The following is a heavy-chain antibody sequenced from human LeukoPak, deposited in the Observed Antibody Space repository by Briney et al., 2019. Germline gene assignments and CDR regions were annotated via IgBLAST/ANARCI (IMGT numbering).Heavy chain of an antibody. D-gene: IGHD3-22*01. V-gene: IGHV4-59*01. CDR2: IYYSGST. Sequence: SETLSLTCTVSGGSISSSYWSWIRQPPGKGLKWIAYIYYSGSTNYNPSLKSRVTTSVDMSKNQFSLKLTSVTAADTAVYYCARVRITMIVAIEYYFDYWGQGTLVTVSS. J-gene: IGHJ4*02. CDR1: GGSISSSY. CDR3: ARVRITMIVAIEYYFDY.